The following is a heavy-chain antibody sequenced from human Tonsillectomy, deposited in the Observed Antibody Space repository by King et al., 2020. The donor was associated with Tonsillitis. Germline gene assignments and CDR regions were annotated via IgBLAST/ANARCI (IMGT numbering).Heavy chain of an antibody. D-gene: IGHD6-19*01. V-gene: IGHV5-51*01. Sequence: QLVQSGAEEKKPGESLKISCKGSGYSFATYWIGWVRQMPGKGLEWMGIIYPGDSDTRYSPSFQGQVSMSADKSINTAYLQWSSLKASDTAMYYCARPPPNSSAYYEFDYWGQGTLVTVSS. J-gene: IGHJ4*02. CDR3: ARPPPNSSAYYEFDY. CDR1: GYSFATYW. CDR2: IYPGDSDT.